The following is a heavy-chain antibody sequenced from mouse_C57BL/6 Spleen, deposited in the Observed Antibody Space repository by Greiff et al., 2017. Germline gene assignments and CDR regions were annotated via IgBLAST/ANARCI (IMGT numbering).Heavy chain of an antibody. V-gene: IGHV1-69*01. CDR2: IDPSASYP. CDR1: GYTFTSYW. Sequence: QVQLQQPGAELVMPGTSVKLSCKASGYTFTSYWMPWVKQSPGQGLEWIGEIDPSASYPNYNQKFKGKSTLTVDKSSSTAYMQLGSLTSEDSAVYYCAREEPRIKGVFDYWGQGTTVTVSS. D-gene: IGHD2-4*01. J-gene: IGHJ2*01. CDR3: AREEPRIKGVFDY.